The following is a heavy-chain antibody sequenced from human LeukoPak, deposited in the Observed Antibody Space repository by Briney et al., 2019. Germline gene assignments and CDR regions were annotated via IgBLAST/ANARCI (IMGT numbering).Heavy chain of an antibody. Sequence: PGGSLRLSCAASGFTFSSSWMTWVRQAPGKGLEWVASINQDGGEIHYVDSVKGRFTIPRDNAKNSLYLQMNSLTAGDTAVHYCAREGYGGNSDYWGQGTLVTVSS. CDR1: GFTFSSSW. CDR2: INQDGGEI. D-gene: IGHD4-23*01. V-gene: IGHV3-7*01. CDR3: AREGYGGNSDY. J-gene: IGHJ4*02.